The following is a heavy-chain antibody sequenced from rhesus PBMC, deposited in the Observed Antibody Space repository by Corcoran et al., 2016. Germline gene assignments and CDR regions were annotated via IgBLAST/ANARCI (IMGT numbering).Heavy chain of an antibody. CDR2: ISYRVSS. V-gene: IGHV4-122*02. D-gene: IGHD4-17*01. Sequence: QMQLQASGPGLVKPSETLSLTCAVSGFSISSGYGLRWLRQPPGKGLEWSGYISYRVSSYNTQSCKSRVTNSIDTSKTQFSLKLSAVTAADTAVYYGARGLTTEYDFDYWGQGVLVTVSS. J-gene: IGHJ4*01. CDR1: GFSISSGYG. CDR3: ARGLTTEYDFDY.